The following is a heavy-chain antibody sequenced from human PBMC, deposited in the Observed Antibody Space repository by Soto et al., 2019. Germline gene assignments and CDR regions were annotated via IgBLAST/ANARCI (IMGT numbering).Heavy chain of an antibody. CDR2: INPNSGGT. V-gene: IGHV1-2*04. CDR1: GYTFTGYY. Sequence: QVQLLQSGPEVKKPGASVKVSCKASGYTFTGYYMHWLRQAPGQGLEWMGWINPNSGGTNYAQKFQGWVTMTRDTSISTAYMELSRLRSDDTAVYYCARLGIVDYYYGMDVWGQGTTVTVSS. CDR3: ARLGIVDYYYGMDV. D-gene: IGHD2-15*01. J-gene: IGHJ6*02.